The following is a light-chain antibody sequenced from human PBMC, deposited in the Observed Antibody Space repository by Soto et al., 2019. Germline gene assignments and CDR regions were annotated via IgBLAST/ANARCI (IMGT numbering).Light chain of an antibody. V-gene: IGKV1-17*01. J-gene: IGKJ1*01. CDR1: QDIRND. CDR2: AAS. CDR3: QQYHSFPWT. Sequence: DIQMTQSPSSLSASVGDRVTITCRASQDIRNDLGWYQQKPGKAPKRLIYAASSLQSEVPSRFSGSGSGTEFALNISSLQPDDFATYYCQQYHSFPWTFGQGTKVDI.